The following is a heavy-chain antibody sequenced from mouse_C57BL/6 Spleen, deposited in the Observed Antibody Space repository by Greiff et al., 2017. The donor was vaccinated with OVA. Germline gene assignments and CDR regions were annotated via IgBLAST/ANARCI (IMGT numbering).Heavy chain of an antibody. J-gene: IGHJ2*01. CDR1: GYTFTSYW. Sequence: QVQLQQPGAELVKPGASVKLSCKASGYTFTSYWMHWVKQRPGQGLEWIGMIHPNSGSTNYNEKFKSKATLTVDKSSSTAYMQLSSLTSEDSAVYYCASLFITTVVRYFDYWGQGTTLTVSS. CDR2: IHPNSGST. D-gene: IGHD1-1*01. V-gene: IGHV1-64*01. CDR3: ASLFITTVVRYFDY.